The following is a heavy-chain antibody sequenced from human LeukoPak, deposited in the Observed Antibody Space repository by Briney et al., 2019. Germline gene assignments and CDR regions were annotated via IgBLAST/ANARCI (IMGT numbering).Heavy chain of an antibody. CDR2: IYPYNGDT. Sequence: ASVKVSCKPSAYTFTTYGISWVRPAPGQGLEWMGWIYPYNGDTNYAQKLQGRDTMTTDTSTSTAYMELRSLRSDDTAVYCCARVMHWDKVMARGRGMDVWGQGTTVTVSS. CDR3: ARVMHWDKVMARGRGMDV. J-gene: IGHJ6*02. V-gene: IGHV1-18*01. D-gene: IGHD5-18*01. CDR1: AYTFTTYG.